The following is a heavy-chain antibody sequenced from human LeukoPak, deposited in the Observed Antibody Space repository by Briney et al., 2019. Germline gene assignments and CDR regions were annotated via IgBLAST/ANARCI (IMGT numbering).Heavy chain of an antibody. Sequence: PSETLSLTCTVSSGSISSYYRSWIRQPPGKGLEWIGYIYYSGSTNYNPSLKSRVTISVDTSKNQFSLKLSSVTAADTAVYYCAGRGYSYGNDYWGQGTLVTVSS. D-gene: IGHD5-18*01. V-gene: IGHV4-59*01. CDR1: SGSISSYY. CDR2: IYYSGST. CDR3: AGRGYSYGNDY. J-gene: IGHJ4*02.